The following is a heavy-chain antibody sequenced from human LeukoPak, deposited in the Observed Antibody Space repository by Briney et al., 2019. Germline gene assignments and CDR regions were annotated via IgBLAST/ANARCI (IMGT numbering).Heavy chain of an antibody. CDR3: ARQRFGDGYLNGY. Sequence: GGSRKISGKGSGYSFTSYWIGWVRQMPGKGLEWMGIIYPGDSDTRYSPSFQGQVTFSADKSSSTAYLQWSTLKASDTAMYYRARQRFGDGYLNGYWGQGTLVTVSS. J-gene: IGHJ1*01. D-gene: IGHD5-24*01. V-gene: IGHV5-51*01. CDR2: IYPGDSDT. CDR1: GYSFTSYW.